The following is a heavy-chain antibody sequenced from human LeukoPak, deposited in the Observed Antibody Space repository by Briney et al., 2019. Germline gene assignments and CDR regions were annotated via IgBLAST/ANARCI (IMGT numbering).Heavy chain of an antibody. CDR3: ASAVFGVEGYYYYYYMDV. CDR1: GFTFSSYA. V-gene: IGHV3-30*04. Sequence: GGSLRLSCAASGFTFSSYAMHWVRQAPGKGLEWVAVISYDGSNKYYADSVKGRFTISRDNSKNTLYLQMNSLRAEDTAVYYCASAVFGVEGYYYYYYMDVWGKGTTVTVSS. J-gene: IGHJ6*03. CDR2: ISYDGSNK. D-gene: IGHD3-3*01.